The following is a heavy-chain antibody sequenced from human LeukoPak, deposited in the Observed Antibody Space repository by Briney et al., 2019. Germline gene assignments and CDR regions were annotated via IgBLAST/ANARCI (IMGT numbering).Heavy chain of an antibody. CDR3: ARLNSNYVRGYFQH. D-gene: IGHD4-11*01. Sequence: SETLSLTCTVSGGSISSNSYYWGWIRQPPGKGLEWIGSFFYSENTYYNPSLKSRVTISIDTSKNQFSLKLSSVTAADTAVYYCARLNSNYVRGYFQHWGQGTLVTVSS. CDR2: FFYSENT. V-gene: IGHV4-39*01. CDR1: GGSISSNSYY. J-gene: IGHJ1*01.